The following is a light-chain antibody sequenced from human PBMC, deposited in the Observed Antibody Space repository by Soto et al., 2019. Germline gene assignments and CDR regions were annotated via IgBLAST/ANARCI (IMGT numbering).Light chain of an antibody. Sequence: QSVLTQPPSASGTPGQRVTISCSGSSSNIGSNTVNWFLQLPGTAPKLLIYGNNQRPSGVPDRFSGSKSGTSASLAISGLQTEDEADYYCATWDGSLKIYVIGTGTKLTVL. CDR1: SSNIGSNT. CDR3: ATWDGSLKIYV. J-gene: IGLJ1*01. CDR2: GNN. V-gene: IGLV1-44*01.